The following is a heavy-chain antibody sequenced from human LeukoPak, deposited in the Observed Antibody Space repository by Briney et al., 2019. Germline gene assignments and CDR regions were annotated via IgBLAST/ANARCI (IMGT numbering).Heavy chain of an antibody. Sequence: PSETLSLTCTVSRGSLSSYYWSWIRQPAGKGLEWIGRIYTSESTNYNPSLKSRVTISVDKSKNQFSLKLSSVTAADTAVYYCARDPRSGWSNYYYYYMDVWGKGTTVTVS. V-gene: IGHV4-4*07. D-gene: IGHD6-19*01. CDR3: ARDPRSGWSNYYYYYMDV. CDR2: IYTSEST. CDR1: RGSLSSYY. J-gene: IGHJ6*03.